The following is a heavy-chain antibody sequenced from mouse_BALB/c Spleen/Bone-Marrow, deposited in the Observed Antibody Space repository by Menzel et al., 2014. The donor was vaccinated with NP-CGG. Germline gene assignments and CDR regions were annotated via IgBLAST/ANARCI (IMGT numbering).Heavy chain of an antibody. J-gene: IGHJ1*01. D-gene: IGHD2-1*01. V-gene: IGHV5-17*02. CDR1: GFTFSSFG. Sequence: EVMLVESGGGLVQPGGSRKLSCAASGFTFSSFGMHWVRQAPEKGLEWVAYISSGSSTIYHADTVKGRFTISRDNPKNTLFLQMTSLRSEDTAMYYCARYYGNYSGYFDVWGAGTTVTVSS. CDR3: ARYYGNYSGYFDV. CDR2: ISSGSSTI.